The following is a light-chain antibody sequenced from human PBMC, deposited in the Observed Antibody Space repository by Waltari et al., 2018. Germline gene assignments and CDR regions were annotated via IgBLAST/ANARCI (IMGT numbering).Light chain of an antibody. CDR3: QQRSNWPPELT. V-gene: IGKV1-9*01. Sequence: DIQLTQSPSFLSASVGDRVTITCRASQDISSYLAWYQQKPGKAPQLLIYVASTLQSGVPPRFSGSRSGTEFTLTISGLQPEDFATYYCQQRSNWPPELTFGGGTKVEIK. J-gene: IGKJ4*01. CDR1: QDISSY. CDR2: VAS.